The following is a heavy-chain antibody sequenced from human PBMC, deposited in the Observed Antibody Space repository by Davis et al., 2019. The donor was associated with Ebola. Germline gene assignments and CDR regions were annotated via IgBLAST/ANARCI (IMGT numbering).Heavy chain of an antibody. J-gene: IGHJ4*02. V-gene: IGHV3-53*01. CDR3: ARWYGDYPFDF. CDR1: GFTFSDYY. D-gene: IGHD4-17*01. Sequence: GESLKISCAASGFTFSDYYMSWIRQAPGKGLEWVSVIWLGGSTYYADSVKGRFTISRDSSKNTLYLQMNNLRADDTAVYYCARWYGDYPFDFWGQGTLVTVSS. CDR2: IWLGGST.